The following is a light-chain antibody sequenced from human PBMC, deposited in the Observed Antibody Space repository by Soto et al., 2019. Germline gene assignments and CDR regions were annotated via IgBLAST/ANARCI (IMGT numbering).Light chain of an antibody. Sequence: DIQMTQSPSSLSSSVGDRVSITCRASQSISSYLNWYQHKPGKAPKLLIYSASILQSGVPSRFSGSGSGTDFTLTINSLLPEDFATYYCQQSYSFPQTFGQGTKVEIK. J-gene: IGKJ1*01. CDR3: QQSYSFPQT. CDR2: SAS. CDR1: QSISSY. V-gene: IGKV1-39*01.